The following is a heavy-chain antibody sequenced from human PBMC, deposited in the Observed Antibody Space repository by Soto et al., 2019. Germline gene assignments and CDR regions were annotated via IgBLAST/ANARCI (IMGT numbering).Heavy chain of an antibody. D-gene: IGHD1-26*01. CDR2: IYHTGNT. V-gene: IGHV4-4*02. CDR3: ATDGSFDAFDI. J-gene: IGHJ3*02. CDR1: GGSIDSSNW. Sequence: PSETLSLTCAVSGGSIDSSNWWTWVRQPPGKGLEWIGEIYHTGNTNYKPSLKSRVTISVDTSKNQFSLKLSSVTAADTAVYYCATDGSFDAFDIWGQGTMVTVSS.